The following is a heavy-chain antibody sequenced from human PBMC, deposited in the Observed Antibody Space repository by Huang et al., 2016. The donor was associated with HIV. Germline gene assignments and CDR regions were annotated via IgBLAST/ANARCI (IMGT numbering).Heavy chain of an antibody. J-gene: IGHJ6*02. Sequence: EEQLVQSGAEVKKPGESLKISCEGSGYSFAKYWIGWVRRMPGKGLGWMGIIYPADSDTRDSPSFQGQVSISADKSISTAYLQWSSLKASDTAMYYCARLDTARNYYYYGLDVWGQGTSVIVSS. CDR3: ARLDTARNYYYYGLDV. CDR2: IYPADSDT. D-gene: IGHD5-18*01. CDR1: GYSFAKYW. V-gene: IGHV5-51*01.